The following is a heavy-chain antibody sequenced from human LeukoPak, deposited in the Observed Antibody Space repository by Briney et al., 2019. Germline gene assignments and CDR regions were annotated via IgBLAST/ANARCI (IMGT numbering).Heavy chain of an antibody. D-gene: IGHD2-2*01. J-gene: IGHJ4*02. CDR3: ARGGSTRQRPDY. CDR1: GFTFSGSA. CDR2: IKSRANGDMT. Sequence: GGSLRLSCVPSGFTFSGSAVHWVRQASGKGLEWVGRIKSRANGDMTTYAASVRGRFTISRDDSKNTAYLQMNSLKTEDTAVYYCARGGSTRQRPDYWGQGTLVTVSS. V-gene: IGHV3-73*01.